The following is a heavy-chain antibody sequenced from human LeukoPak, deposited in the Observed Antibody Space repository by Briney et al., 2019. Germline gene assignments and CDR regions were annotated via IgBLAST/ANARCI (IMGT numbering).Heavy chain of an antibody. V-gene: IGHV4-59*01. J-gene: IGHJ6*03. CDR2: ISYIGST. CDR1: GGSFSGYY. Sequence: SETLSLTCAVYGGSFSGYYWSWIRQPPGKGLEWIGYISYIGSTNYNPSLKSRVTMSLDTSKTQFSLKMNSVTAADTAVYYCARLSCSSTSCYHYYYYMDVWGKGTTVTISS. D-gene: IGHD2-2*01. CDR3: ARLSCSSTSCYHYYYYMDV.